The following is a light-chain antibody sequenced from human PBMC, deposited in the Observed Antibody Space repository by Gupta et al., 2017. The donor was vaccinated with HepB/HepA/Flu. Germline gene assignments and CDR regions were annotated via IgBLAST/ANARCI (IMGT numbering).Light chain of an antibody. Sequence: QSVLTQPPSLTAAPGQRGIICCTGRSSNIGAGFDVHWYQQLPGTAPKLLIYGNNNRPSGVPDRFSGSKSGTSASLAITWLQADDEADYYCQSYDSSLSGSVFGTGTKVTVL. V-gene: IGLV1-40*01. J-gene: IGLJ1*01. CDR1: SSNIGAGFD. CDR2: GNN. CDR3: QSYDSSLSGSV.